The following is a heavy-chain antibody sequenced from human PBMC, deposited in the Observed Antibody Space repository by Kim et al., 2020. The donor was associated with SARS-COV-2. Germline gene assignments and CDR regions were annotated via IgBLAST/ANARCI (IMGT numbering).Heavy chain of an antibody. D-gene: IGHD3-16*02. V-gene: IGHV3-23*01. Sequence: GGSLRLSCAASGFTFSSYAMSWVRQAPGKGLEWVSAISGSGGSTYYADSVKGRFTISRDNSKNTLYLQMNSLRAEDTAVYYCAKDPYVWGSYRLYYFDYWGQGTLVTVSS. J-gene: IGHJ4*02. CDR3: AKDPYVWGSYRLYYFDY. CDR2: ISGSGGST. CDR1: GFTFSSYA.